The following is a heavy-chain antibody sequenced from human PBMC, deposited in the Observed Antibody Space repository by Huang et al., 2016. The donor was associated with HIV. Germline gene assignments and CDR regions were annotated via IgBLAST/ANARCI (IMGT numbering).Heavy chain of an antibody. CDR1: GGSITDSNYY. D-gene: IGHD3-10*01. J-gene: IGHJ4*02. CDR2: IYFSGET. Sequence: QLQLQASGSGLVRPSETLSLLCTVSGGSITDSNYYWSWIRQPPGKGLEWIGSIYFSGETDYKPTLKGRGTMSVDTYMKRFCLDIRSVAVADTAIYYCARHFGSWSGYFDSWGQGTLVPVSS. V-gene: IGHV4-39*01. CDR3: ARHFGSWSGYFDS.